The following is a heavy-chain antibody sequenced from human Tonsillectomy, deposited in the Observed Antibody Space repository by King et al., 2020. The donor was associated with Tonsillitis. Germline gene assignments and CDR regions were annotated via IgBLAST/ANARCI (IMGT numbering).Heavy chain of an antibody. Sequence: VQLVESGGGLMKPGGSVRLSCAASGLTFSYAGMSWVRQAPGKGLEWVGRIKSKSEGETKDYAAPVKGRVTISRDDSKNTLYLQMNSLKTEDTSVYHCTPDLNTTSSYGWAWFATWGQGSLVTVSS. CDR3: TPDLNTTSSYGWAWFAT. CDR1: GLTFSYAG. V-gene: IGHV3-15*01. D-gene: IGHD2-2*01. J-gene: IGHJ5*02. CDR2: IKSKSEGETK.